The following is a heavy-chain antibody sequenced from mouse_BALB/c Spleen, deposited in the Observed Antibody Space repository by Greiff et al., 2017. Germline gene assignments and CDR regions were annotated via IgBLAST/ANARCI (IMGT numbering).Heavy chain of an antibody. CDR2: IAPGSGST. Sequence: DLVKPGASVKLSCTASGYTFTSYWINWIKQRPGQGLEWIGRIAPGSGSTYYNEMFKGKATLTVDTSSSTAYIQLSSLSSEDSAVYFCARGGGTMITTEFAYWGQGTLVTVSA. D-gene: IGHD2-4*01. J-gene: IGHJ3*01. V-gene: IGHV1S41*01. CDR3: ARGGGTMITTEFAY. CDR1: GYTFTSYW.